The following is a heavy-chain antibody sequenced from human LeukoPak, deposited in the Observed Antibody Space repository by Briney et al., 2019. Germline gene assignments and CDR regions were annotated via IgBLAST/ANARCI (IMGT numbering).Heavy chain of an antibody. CDR3: AREGESYYYDSSGYYQFDY. D-gene: IGHD3-22*01. J-gene: IGHJ4*02. Sequence: AASVKVSCKASGYTFTGNYMHWVRQAPGQGLEWMGGIIPIFGTANYAQKFQGRVTITADESTSTAYMELSSLRSEDTAVYYCAREGESYYYDSSGYYQFDYWGQGTLVTVSS. CDR1: GYTFTGNY. CDR2: IIPIFGTA. V-gene: IGHV1-69*13.